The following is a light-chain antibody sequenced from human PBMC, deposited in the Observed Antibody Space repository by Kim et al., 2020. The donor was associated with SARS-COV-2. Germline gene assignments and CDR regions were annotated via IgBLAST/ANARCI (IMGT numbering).Light chain of an antibody. J-gene: IGLJ1*01. CDR3: QGWDSSTFV. Sequence: VSPGQSASFSGSGIELWDMASCCNHQNPGQSPVSVFLQDSTRPSGIPERSSGVNSGKTSTLTISGTQAMDEADYYCQGWDSSTFVFGTGTRVIFL. CDR1: ELWDMA. CDR2: QDS. V-gene: IGLV3-1*01.